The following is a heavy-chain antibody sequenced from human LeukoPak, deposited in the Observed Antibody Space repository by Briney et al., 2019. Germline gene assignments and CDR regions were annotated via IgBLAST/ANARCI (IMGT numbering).Heavy chain of an antibody. D-gene: IGHD6-19*01. CDR1: GFTFSSYS. Sequence: GGSLRLSCAASGFTFSSYSMNWVRQPPEKGLEWVSSISSSSRYIYYADSVKGRFTISRDNAKNSLYLQMNSLRAEDTAVYYCARATTSGWYYFDYWGQGTLVTVSS. CDR3: ARATTSGWYYFDY. V-gene: IGHV3-21*01. CDR2: ISSSSRYI. J-gene: IGHJ4*02.